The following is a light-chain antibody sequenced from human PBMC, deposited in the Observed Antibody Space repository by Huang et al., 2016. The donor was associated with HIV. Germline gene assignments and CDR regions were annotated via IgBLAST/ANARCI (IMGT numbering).Light chain of an antibody. CDR2: GAS. J-gene: IGKJ5*01. Sequence: PGERATLSCRASQSVSSNYLVWYQQKPGQAPRLLIYGASSRATGIPDRFSGSGSGTDFTLTISRLEPEDFAVYYCQQYGSSQTITFGQGTRLEIK. V-gene: IGKV3-20*01. CDR1: QSVSSNY. CDR3: QQYGSSQTIT.